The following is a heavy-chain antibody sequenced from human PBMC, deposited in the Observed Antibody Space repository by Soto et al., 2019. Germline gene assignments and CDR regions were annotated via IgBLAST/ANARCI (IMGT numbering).Heavy chain of an antibody. CDR1: GGSISSGGYY. J-gene: IGHJ5*02. Sequence: SETLSLTCTVSGGSISSGGYYWSWIRQHPGKGLERIGYIYYSGSTYYNPSLKSRVTVSVDTSKNRFSLKLSSVTAADTAVYYCARASGYAEPGRFDPWGQGTLVTVSS. D-gene: IGHD5-12*01. CDR2: IYYSGST. V-gene: IGHV4-31*03. CDR3: ARASGYAEPGRFDP.